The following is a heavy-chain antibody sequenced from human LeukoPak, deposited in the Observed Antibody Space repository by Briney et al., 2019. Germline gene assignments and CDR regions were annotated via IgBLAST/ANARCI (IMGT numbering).Heavy chain of an antibody. V-gene: IGHV1-2*02. CDR3: AGADILTGYYIWFDP. J-gene: IGHJ5*02. D-gene: IGHD3-9*01. CDR2: INPNSGGT. Sequence: ASVKVSCKASGYTFTGYYMHWVRQAPGQGLEWMGWINPNSGGTNYAQKFQGRVTMTRDTSISTAYMELSRLRSDDTAVYYCAGADILTGYYIWFDPWGQGTLVTVSS. CDR1: GYTFTGYY.